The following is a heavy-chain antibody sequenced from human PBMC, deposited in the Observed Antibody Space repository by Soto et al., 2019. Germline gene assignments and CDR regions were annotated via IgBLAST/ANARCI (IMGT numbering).Heavy chain of an antibody. V-gene: IGHV3-30*18. Sequence: QVQLVESGGGVVQPGRSLRLSCAASGFTFSSYGMHWVRQAPGKGLEWVAVISYDGSNKYYADSVKGRFTISRDNSKNTLYLQMNSLRAEDTAVYYCVKGPTAYYYDSSGYYDYWGQGTLVTVSS. CDR2: ISYDGSNK. J-gene: IGHJ4*02. CDR1: GFTFSSYG. D-gene: IGHD3-22*01. CDR3: VKGPTAYYYDSSGYYDY.